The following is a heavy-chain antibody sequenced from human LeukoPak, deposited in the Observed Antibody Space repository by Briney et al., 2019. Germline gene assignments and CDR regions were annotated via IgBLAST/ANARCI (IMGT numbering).Heavy chain of an antibody. CDR1: GYTFTSNY. Sequence: ASVKVSCKAFGYTFTSNYMHWVRQAPGQGPEWMGVISPSGGSTTYAQKFQGRVTLTRDMSTSTDYLELSSLRSEDTAVYYCARGAGSYYYYYYMDVWGKGTTVTISS. CDR2: ISPSGGST. J-gene: IGHJ6*03. CDR3: ARGAGSYYYYYYMDV. V-gene: IGHV1-46*01.